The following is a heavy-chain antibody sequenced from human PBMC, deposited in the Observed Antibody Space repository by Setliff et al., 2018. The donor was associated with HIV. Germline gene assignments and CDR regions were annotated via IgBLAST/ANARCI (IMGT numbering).Heavy chain of an antibody. V-gene: IGHV5-51*01. Sequence: GESLKISCKDSGYTFSNYCIAWVRQMPGKGLEWMGIIYPGNSDTTYSPSFQGQVTISADKSISTASDTAVYRCASLYYISSWTSYFDSWGQGTLVTVSS. CDR1: GYTFSNYC. J-gene: IGHJ4*02. D-gene: IGHD3-10*01. CDR3: TSYFDS. CDR2: IYPGNSDT.